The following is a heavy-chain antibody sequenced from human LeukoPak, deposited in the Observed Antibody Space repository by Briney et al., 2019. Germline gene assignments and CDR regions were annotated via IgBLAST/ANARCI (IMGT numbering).Heavy chain of an antibody. D-gene: IGHD3-22*01. V-gene: IGHV4-30-4*01. Sequence: SETLSLTCTVSGGSISSGDYYWRWLRQPPGRGVEWIASMYYSVSTYYNPSLKSQVTMSADTSKTQLSLKLSSVTAADTAVYYCARPYYYDSRIDPWGQGILVTVSS. CDR3: ARPYYYDSRIDP. CDR1: GGSISSGDYY. CDR2: MYYSVST. J-gene: IGHJ5*02.